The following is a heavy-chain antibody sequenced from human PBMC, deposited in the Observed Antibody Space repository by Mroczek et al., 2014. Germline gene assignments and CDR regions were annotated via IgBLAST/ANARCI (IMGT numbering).Heavy chain of an antibody. CDR1: GFTFSSYG. V-gene: IGHV3-33*01. J-gene: IGHJ4*02. CDR3: ARGVKDYDFWSGYYY. D-gene: IGHD3-3*01. CDR2: IWYDGSNK. Sequence: QVQLVESGGGVVQPGRSPRLSCAASGFTFSSYGMHWVRQAPGKGLEWVAVIWYDGSNKYYADSVKGRFTISRDNSKNTLYLQMNSLRAEDTAVYYCARGVKDYDFWSGYYYWGQGTLVTVSS.